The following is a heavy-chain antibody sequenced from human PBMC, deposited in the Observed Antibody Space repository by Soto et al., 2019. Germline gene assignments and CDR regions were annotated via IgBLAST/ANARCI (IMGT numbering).Heavy chain of an antibody. D-gene: IGHD5-12*01. CDR3: AKSGYSGYDFAYYYYGMDV. J-gene: IGHJ6*02. V-gene: IGHV3-23*01. CDR1: GFTFRNNA. Sequence: GGSLRLSCAASGFTFRNNAMNWVRQAPGKGLEWVSTISGSGGSTYFADSVKGRFTISRDNSKNTLYLQMNSLRAGDTAVYYCAKSGYSGYDFAYYYYGMDVWGQGTTVTVSS. CDR2: ISGSGGST.